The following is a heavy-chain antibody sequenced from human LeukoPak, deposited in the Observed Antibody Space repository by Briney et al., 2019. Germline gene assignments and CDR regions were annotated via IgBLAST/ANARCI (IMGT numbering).Heavy chain of an antibody. Sequence: SETLSLTCTVSGGSISSYYWSWIRQPPGKGLEWIGYIYYSGSTYYNPSLKSRVTISVDRSKNQFSLKLSSVTAADTAVYYCARDRRQSGHFDYWGQGTLVTVSS. CDR1: GGSISSYY. J-gene: IGHJ4*02. D-gene: IGHD3-3*01. CDR2: IYYSGST. CDR3: ARDRRQSGHFDY. V-gene: IGHV4-59*12.